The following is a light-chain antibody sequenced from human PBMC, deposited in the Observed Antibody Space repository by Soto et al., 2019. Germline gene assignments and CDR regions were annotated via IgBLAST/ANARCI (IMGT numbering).Light chain of an antibody. CDR3: CSYAGNSTYV. CDR1: SSDVGSYNL. J-gene: IGLJ1*01. CDR2: EGS. Sequence: QSVLTQPASVSGSPGQSITISCTGTSSDVGSYNLVSWYQQHPGKAPKLMIYEGSKRPSGVSNRFSGSNSGNTASLTISGLQAEDEVDYYCCSYAGNSTYVFGTGTKVTVL. V-gene: IGLV2-23*01.